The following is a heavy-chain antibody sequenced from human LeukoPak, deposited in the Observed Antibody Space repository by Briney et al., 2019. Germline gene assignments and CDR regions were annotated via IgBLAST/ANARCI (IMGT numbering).Heavy chain of an antibody. V-gene: IGHV4-61*02. D-gene: IGHD1-7*01. CDR2: ISTTGST. J-gene: IGHJ4*02. CDR3: ARSPSTIGWNWGYYFDF. CDR1: GDSISSSYC. Sequence: PSQTLSLTCPVSGDSISSSYCWNWVRQPAGKDLEWIGRISTTGSTYFNPSLQSRVRMSVDSSKTHFSLRLSSVTAADTAVYYCARSPSTIGWNWGYYFDFWGQGHLVTVSS.